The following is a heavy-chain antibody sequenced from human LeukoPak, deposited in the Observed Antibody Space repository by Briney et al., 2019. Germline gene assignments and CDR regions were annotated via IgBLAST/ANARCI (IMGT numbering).Heavy chain of an antibody. V-gene: IGHV1-69*06. CDR3: ARGRPTTSIAAAGVNWFDP. J-gene: IGHJ5*02. CDR2: IIPIFGTA. CDR1: GGTFSSYA. Sequence: SVKVSCKASGGTFSSYAISWVRQAPGQGLEWMGGIIPIFGTANYAQKFQGRVTITADKSTSTAYMELSSLRSEDTAVYYCARGRPTTSIAAAGVNWFDPWGLGTLVTVSS. D-gene: IGHD6-13*01.